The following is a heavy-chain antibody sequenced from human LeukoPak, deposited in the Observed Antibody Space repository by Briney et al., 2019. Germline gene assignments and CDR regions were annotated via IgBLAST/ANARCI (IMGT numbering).Heavy chain of an antibody. V-gene: IGHV3-23*01. CDR1: GFTFSSYA. CDR3: AKGQGGYYFDF. CDR2: ISATGGST. D-gene: IGHD3-16*01. J-gene: IGHJ4*02. Sequence: GGSLRLSCAASGFTFSSYAMSWVRQAPGKGLEWVSGISATGGSTHYADSVKGRFTISRDNSKNTLYLQMNSLRAEDTAVYYCAKGQGGYYFDFWGQGTLVTVSS.